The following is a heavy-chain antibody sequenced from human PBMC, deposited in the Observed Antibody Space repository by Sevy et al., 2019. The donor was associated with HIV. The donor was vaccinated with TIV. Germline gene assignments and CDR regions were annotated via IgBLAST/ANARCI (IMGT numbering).Heavy chain of an antibody. CDR2: ISSSSSYI. CDR3: ARVQGTTVVSPIDY. Sequence: GGSLRLSCAASGFTFSSYSMNWVRQAPGKGLEWVSSISSSSSYIYYANSVKGRFTISRDNAKNSLYLQMNSLRAEDTAVYYCARVQGTTVVSPIDYWGQGTLVTVSS. V-gene: IGHV3-21*01. J-gene: IGHJ4*02. D-gene: IGHD4-17*01. CDR1: GFTFSSYS.